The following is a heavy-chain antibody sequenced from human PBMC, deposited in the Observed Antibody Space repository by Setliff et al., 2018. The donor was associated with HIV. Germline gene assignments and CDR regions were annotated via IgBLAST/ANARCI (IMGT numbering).Heavy chain of an antibody. CDR1: GYNFVNYD. Sequence: GASVKVSCKASGYNFVNYDINWVRQATGQGLEWMGWMNPNSGNTGYAQKFQGRVTMTRNTSISTAYMELSSLRSEDTAVYYCARVRRGSSWTLTTLRTFDYWARERWSPSPQ. J-gene: IGHJ4*02. CDR3: ARVRRGSSWTLTTLRTFDY. CDR2: MNPNSGNT. D-gene: IGHD4-17*01. V-gene: IGHV1-8*02.